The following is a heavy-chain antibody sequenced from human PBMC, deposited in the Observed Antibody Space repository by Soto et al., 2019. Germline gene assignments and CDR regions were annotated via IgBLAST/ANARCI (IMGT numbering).Heavy chain of an antibody. D-gene: IGHD6-6*01. CDR3: ARDGTSSSAFDY. Sequence: GRSLRLSSAASGYTVNSYSMNWFRQAPGKGLEWVSSISSSSSYIYYADSVKGRFTISRDNAKNSLYLQMNSLRAEDTAVYYSARDGTSSSAFDYWGQGTLVTVSS. J-gene: IGHJ4*02. CDR2: ISSSSSYI. V-gene: IGHV3-21*01. CDR1: GYTVNSYS.